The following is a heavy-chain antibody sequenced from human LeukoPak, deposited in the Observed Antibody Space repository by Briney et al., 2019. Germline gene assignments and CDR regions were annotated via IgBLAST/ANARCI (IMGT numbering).Heavy chain of an antibody. CDR3: TTDGAEWELLGANDY. D-gene: IGHD1-26*01. J-gene: IGHJ4*02. V-gene: IGHV3-15*01. CDR2: IKSKTDGGTT. CDR1: GFTFSNAW. Sequence: GSLRLSCAASGFTFSNAWMSWVRQAPGKGLEWVGRIKSKTDGGTTDYAAPVKGRFTISRDDSKNTLYLQMNSLKTEDTAVYYCTTDGAEWELLGANDYWGQGTLVTVSS.